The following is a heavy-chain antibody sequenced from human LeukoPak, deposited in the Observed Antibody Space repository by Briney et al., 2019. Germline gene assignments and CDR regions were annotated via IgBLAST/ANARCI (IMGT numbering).Heavy chain of an antibody. J-gene: IGHJ4*02. V-gene: IGHV4-4*07. CDR2: IYTGGYT. CDR3: AXXXXGSSCYPAGFDY. CDR1: GGSISTYY. D-gene: IGHD3-22*01. Sequence: SETLSLTCTVSGGSISTYYWNWIRQPAGKGLEWIGRIYTGGYTNYNPSVKSRVTMSVDTSKNQFSLKLSSVTAADTAVYYCAXXXXGSSCYPAGFDYWGQGILVTVSS.